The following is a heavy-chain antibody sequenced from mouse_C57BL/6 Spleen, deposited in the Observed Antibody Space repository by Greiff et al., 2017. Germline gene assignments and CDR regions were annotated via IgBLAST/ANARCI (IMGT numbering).Heavy chain of an antibody. V-gene: IGHV1-52*01. J-gene: IGHJ3*01. CDR3: AIYRNYDGFAY. D-gene: IGHD2-1*01. CDR1: GYTFTSYW. Sequence: QVQLQQPGAELVRPGSSVKLSCKASGYTFTSYWMHWVKQRPIQGLEWIGNIDPSDSETHYNQKFKDKATLTVDKSSSTAYMQLSSLTSEDSAVYYCAIYRNYDGFAYWGQGTLVTVSA. CDR2: IDPSDSET.